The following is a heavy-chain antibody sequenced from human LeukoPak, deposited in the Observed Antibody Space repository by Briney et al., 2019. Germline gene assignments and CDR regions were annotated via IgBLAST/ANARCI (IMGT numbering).Heavy chain of an antibody. J-gene: IGHJ5*02. CDR3: ARAGMVRGVRGWFDP. CDR1: GYTFTSYA. D-gene: IGHD3-10*01. CDR2: INAGNGNT. Sequence: ASVKVSCKASGYTFTSYAMHWVRQAPGQRLEWMGWINAGNGNTKYSQKFQGRVTITRDTSASTAYMELSSLRSEDTAVYYCARAGMVRGVRGWFDPWGQGTLVTVSS. V-gene: IGHV1-3*01.